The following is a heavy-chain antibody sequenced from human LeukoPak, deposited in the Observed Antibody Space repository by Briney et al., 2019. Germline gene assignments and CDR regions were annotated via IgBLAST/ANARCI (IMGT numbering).Heavy chain of an antibody. CDR1: GGSISRGNW. D-gene: IGHD6-13*01. J-gene: IGHJ4*02. V-gene: IGHV4-4*02. CDR2: IYHSGST. Sequence: SETLSLTCAVSGGSISRGNWWSWVRQPPGKGPEWIGEIYHSGSTNYNPSLKSRVTISVDTSKNQFFLKLSSVTAADTAVYYCAKKAAASAADYWGQGTLVTVSS. CDR3: AKKAAASAADY.